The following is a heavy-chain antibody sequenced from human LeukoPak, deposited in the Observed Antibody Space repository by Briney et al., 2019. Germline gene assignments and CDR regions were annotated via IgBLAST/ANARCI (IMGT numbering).Heavy chain of an antibody. CDR3: TTIAAAVFSPLSRYFQH. Sequence: GGSLRLSCAASGFTFSSYSMNWVRQAPGKGLEWVSAISGSGGSTYYADSVKGRFTISRDNSKNTLYLQMNSLRAEDTAVYYCTTIAAAVFSPLSRYFQHWGQGTLVTVSS. J-gene: IGHJ1*01. CDR1: GFTFSSYS. D-gene: IGHD6-13*01. V-gene: IGHV3-23*01. CDR2: ISGSGGST.